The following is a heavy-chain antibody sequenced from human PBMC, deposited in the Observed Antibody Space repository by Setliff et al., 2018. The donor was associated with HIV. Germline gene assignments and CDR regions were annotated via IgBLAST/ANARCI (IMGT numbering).Heavy chain of an antibody. CDR1: GYTFTDYY. CDR3: ARGYCSSTSCYGIYYFDN. D-gene: IGHD2-2*01. Sequence: ASVKVSCKASGYTFTDYYMHWMRQAPGQGLEWMGWMNPKSGNTGYARKFQGRVTMTRKTSISTAYMELRSLRSDDTAVYYCARGYCSSTSCYGIYYFDNWGQGTPVTVSS. J-gene: IGHJ4*02. CDR2: MNPKSGNT. V-gene: IGHV1-8*02.